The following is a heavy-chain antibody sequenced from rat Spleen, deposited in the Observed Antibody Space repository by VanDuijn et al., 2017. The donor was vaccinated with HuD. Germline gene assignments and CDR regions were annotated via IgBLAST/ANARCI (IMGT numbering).Heavy chain of an antibody. CDR1: GFTYSNYV. V-gene: IGHV5S13*01. CDR3: AVSNYGY. Sequence: EVQLVESGGGLVQPGRSLKLSCAASGFTYSNYVMAWVRQAPTKGLEWVASISTGGGNTYYRDSVKGRFTISRDNAENTVYLQMSSLRSEDTATYYCAVSNYGYWGQGVMVTVSS. D-gene: IGHD1-11*01. J-gene: IGHJ2*01. CDR2: ISTGGGNT.